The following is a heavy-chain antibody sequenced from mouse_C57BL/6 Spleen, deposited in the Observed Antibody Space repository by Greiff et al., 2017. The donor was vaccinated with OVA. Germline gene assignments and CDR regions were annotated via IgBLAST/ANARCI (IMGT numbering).Heavy chain of an antibody. CDR3: ARRRLRPNYYAMDD. Sequence: QVQLKQPGAELVKPGASVKLSCTASCSPFPRSCMQWLPQRPGQGLVWIGEIDPSDSYTNYNQKFKGKATLTVDTSSSTAYMQLSSLTAEDSAVYYCARRRLRPNYYAMDDWGKGTSGTVSS. J-gene: IGHJ4*01. V-gene: IGHV1-50*01. CDR1: CSPFPRSC. D-gene: IGHD2-2*01. CDR2: IDPSDSYT.